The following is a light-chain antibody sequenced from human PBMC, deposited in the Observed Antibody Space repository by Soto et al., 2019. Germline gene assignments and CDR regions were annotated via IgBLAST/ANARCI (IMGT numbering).Light chain of an antibody. CDR3: QQYGSSPKWT. V-gene: IGKV3-20*01. CDR1: QGIGDT. J-gene: IGKJ1*01. CDR2: GAS. Sequence: EFVMTQSPATLSVSPGEGVTLSCRASQGIGDTLAWYQHKPGQTPRLLXYGASSRANGIPARFSGSGSGTDFTLTVSRLEPEDFAVYYCQQYGSSPKWTFGQGTKVDIK.